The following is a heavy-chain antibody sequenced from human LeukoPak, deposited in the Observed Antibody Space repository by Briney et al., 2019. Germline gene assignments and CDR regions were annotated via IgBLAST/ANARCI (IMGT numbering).Heavy chain of an antibody. CDR2: IYPDDSDT. D-gene: IGHD6-6*01. V-gene: IGHV5-51*01. CDR1: GYSFTTYW. J-gene: IGHJ4*02. Sequence: GESLKIPCKGSGYSFTTYWIGWVRQMPGKGLEYMGIIYPDDSDTKYNPSFQGHVTISADKSINTAYLQWSSLKASDTAMYYCASSEFSSSGGRPDYWGQGTLVTVSS. CDR3: ASSEFSSSGGRPDY.